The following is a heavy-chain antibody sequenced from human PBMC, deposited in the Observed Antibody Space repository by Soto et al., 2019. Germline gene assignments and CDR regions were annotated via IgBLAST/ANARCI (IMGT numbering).Heavy chain of an antibody. CDR3: ERDPTNRPYYYGMDV. CDR2: ISAYNGNT. CDR1: VYTFTSYG. V-gene: IGHV1-18*01. Sequence: ASLKFSCNSSVYTFTSYGISWGGQAPGQGLEWMGWISAYNGNTNYAQKLQSRVTMTTDTSTSTAYMEPRRLRSDDTAVYYCERDPTNRPYYYGMDVWGQGTTVTVSS. J-gene: IGHJ6*02.